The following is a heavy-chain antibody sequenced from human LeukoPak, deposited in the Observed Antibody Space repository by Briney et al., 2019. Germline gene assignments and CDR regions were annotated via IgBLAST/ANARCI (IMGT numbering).Heavy chain of an antibody. CDR3: ASLASAGSSSLVDY. J-gene: IGHJ4*02. Sequence: GGSLRLSCAASGFTLDDYGMSWVRHAPGKGLEWVSGINWNGGSTGYADSVKGRFTISRDNAKNSLYLQMNSLRAEDTALYYCASLASAGSSSLVDYWGQGTLVTVSS. D-gene: IGHD6-6*01. CDR1: GFTLDDYG. V-gene: IGHV3-20*04. CDR2: INWNGGST.